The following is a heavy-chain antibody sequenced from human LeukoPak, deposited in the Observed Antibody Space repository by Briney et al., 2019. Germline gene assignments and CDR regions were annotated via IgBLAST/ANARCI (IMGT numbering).Heavy chain of an antibody. Sequence: GGSLRLSCAASGFTFSSYSMNWVRQAPGKGLEWVSSISSSSSYIYYADSVKGRFTISRDNAKNSLYLQMNSLRAEDTAVYYCARDDISQWLLDYWGQGTLVTVSS. J-gene: IGHJ4*02. D-gene: IGHD6-19*01. CDR2: ISSSSSYI. CDR3: ARDDISQWLLDY. V-gene: IGHV3-21*01. CDR1: GFTFSSYS.